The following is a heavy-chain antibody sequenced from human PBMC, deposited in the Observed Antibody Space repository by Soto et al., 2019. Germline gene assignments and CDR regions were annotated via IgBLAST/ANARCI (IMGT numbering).Heavy chain of an antibody. CDR2: ISPIFGTA. CDR3: VTPRYCSSTSCYRTPNDAFDI. D-gene: IGHD2-2*01. V-gene: IGHV1-69*01. J-gene: IGHJ3*02. CDR1: GGTFSSYA. Sequence: QVQLVQSGAEVKKPGSSVKVSCKASGGTFSSYAISWVRQAPGQGLEWMGGISPIFGTANYAQKFQGRVTNTADETTSTAYMELSSLRSEDTAVYYCVTPRYCSSTSCYRTPNDAFDIWGQGTMVTVSS.